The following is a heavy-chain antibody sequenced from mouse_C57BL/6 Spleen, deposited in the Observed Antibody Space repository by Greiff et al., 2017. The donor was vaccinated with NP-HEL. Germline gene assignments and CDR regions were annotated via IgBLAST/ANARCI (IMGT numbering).Heavy chain of an antibody. V-gene: IGHV5-16*01. CDR2: INYDGSST. Sequence: EVKVVESEGGLVQPGSSMKLSCTASGFTFSDYYMAWVRQVPEKGLEWVANINYDGSSTYYLDSLKSRFIISRDNAKNILYLQMSSLKSEDTATYYCARVGYGSSYDAMDYWGQGTSVTVSS. CDR3: ARVGYGSSYDAMDY. J-gene: IGHJ4*01. CDR1: GFTFSDYY. D-gene: IGHD1-1*01.